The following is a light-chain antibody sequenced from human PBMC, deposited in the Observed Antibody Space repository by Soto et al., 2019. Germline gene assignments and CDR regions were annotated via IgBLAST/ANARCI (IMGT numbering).Light chain of an antibody. CDR2: DVN. Sequence: QSALTQPASVSGSPGQSITISCTGTSSDVGGYNYVSWYQQYPGKAPKLMIYDVNNRPSGVSDRSSGSKSGHTTSLTISGLQAEDEADYYCASYTSSTTVVFGGGTKVTVL. CDR3: ASYTSSTTVV. CDR1: SSDVGGYNY. V-gene: IGLV2-14*01. J-gene: IGLJ2*01.